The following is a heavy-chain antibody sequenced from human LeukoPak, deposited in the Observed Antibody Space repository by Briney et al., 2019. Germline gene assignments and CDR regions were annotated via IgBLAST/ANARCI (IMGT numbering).Heavy chain of an antibody. J-gene: IGHJ6*03. CDR1: GFTFSSHG. D-gene: IGHD2/OR15-2a*01. V-gene: IGHV3-23*01. Sequence: GGSLRLSCAASGFTFSSHGMCWVRQAPGRGLEWVSIISGSGGNTYYADSVKGRFTISRDNSKNTLYLQMNSLRAEDTAVYYCAKTTSSYYYYMDVWGKGTTVTVSS. CDR3: AKTTSSYYYYMDV. CDR2: ISGSGGNT.